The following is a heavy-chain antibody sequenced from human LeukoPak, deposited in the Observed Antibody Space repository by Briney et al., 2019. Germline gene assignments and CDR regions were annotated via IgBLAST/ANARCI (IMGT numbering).Heavy chain of an antibody. CDR1: GGTFSSYA. V-gene: IGHV1-69*05. CDR2: IILIFGTA. CDR3: ARDIVVVPAARADAFDI. Sequence: SVKVSCKASGGTFSSYAISWVRQAPGQGLEWMGGIILIFGTANYAQKLQGRVTMTTDTSTSTAYMELRSLRSDDTAVYYCARDIVVVPAARADAFDIWGQGTMVTVSS. J-gene: IGHJ3*02. D-gene: IGHD2-2*01.